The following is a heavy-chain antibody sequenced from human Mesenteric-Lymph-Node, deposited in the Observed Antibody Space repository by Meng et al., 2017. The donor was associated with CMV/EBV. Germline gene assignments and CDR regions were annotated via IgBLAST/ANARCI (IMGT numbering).Heavy chain of an antibody. CDR2: ISYDGNKK. CDR1: GFIFSDYA. CDR3: GRDMDV. Sequence: GESLKISCAASGFIFSDYAVHWVRQAPGKGLEWVAVISYDGNKKFFVDSVKGRFTISRDNTKNSLYLQMNSLRAEDTAVYFCGRDMDVWGLGTTVTVSS. J-gene: IGHJ6*02. V-gene: IGHV3-30*14.